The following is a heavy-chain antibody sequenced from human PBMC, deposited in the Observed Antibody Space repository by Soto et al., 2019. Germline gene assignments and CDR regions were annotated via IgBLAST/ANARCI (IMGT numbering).Heavy chain of an antibody. Sequence: EVQLVESGGGLVKPGGSLRLSCSASGFTFSSFTMNWVRQAPGKGLEWVSSISSTSTYISYADSMQGRFTISRDNAKNSLYLQVSSLRAEATAVYYCARVPWVRGGFDVWGQGTMVTVSS. V-gene: IGHV3-21*01. CDR2: ISSTSTYI. J-gene: IGHJ3*01. CDR1: GFTFSSFT. CDR3: ARVPWVRGGFDV. D-gene: IGHD3-10*01.